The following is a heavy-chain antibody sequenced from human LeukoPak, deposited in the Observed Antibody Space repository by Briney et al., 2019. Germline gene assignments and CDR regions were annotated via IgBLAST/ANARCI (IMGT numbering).Heavy chain of an antibody. J-gene: IGHJ6*02. V-gene: IGHV5-51*01. CDR3: ARMVTPSQYYYYYGMDV. Sequence: GESLKISCKGSGYSFTSYWIGWVRQMPGKGLEWMGIIYPGDSDTRYSPSFQGQVTISADESISTAYLQWSSLKASDTAMYYCARMVTPSQYYYYYGMDVWGQGTTVTVSS. CDR2: IYPGDSDT. CDR1: GYSFTSYW. D-gene: IGHD5-18*01.